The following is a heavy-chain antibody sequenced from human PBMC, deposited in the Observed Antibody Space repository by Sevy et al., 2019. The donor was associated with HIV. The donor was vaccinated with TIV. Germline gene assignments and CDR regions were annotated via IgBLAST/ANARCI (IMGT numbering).Heavy chain of an antibody. J-gene: IGHJ4*02. CDR2: IIPGLSST. V-gene: IGHV1-69*13. CDR1: GGSLNTHA. CDR3: ARGTNGNYLLYYLDY. Sequence: ASVKVSCKASGGSLNTHAISWVRQAPGQGLEWMGKIIPGLSSTRYAERFQDRVTLTADEFTSTVYMELTSLKSTDTAVYYCARGTNGNYLLYYLDYWGQGTLVTVSS. D-gene: IGHD1-7*01.